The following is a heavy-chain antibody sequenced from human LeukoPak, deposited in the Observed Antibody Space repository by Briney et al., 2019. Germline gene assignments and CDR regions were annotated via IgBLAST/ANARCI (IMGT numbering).Heavy chain of an antibody. J-gene: IGHJ4*02. CDR2: INHSGST. V-gene: IGHV4-34*01. CDR1: GGSFSGYY. D-gene: IGHD3-22*01. Sequence: PSETLSLTCAVYGGSFSGYYWSWIRQPPGKGLEWIGEINHSGSTNYNPSLKSRVTISVDTSKKQFSLKLSSVTAADTAVYYCARVGYYYDSSGYYDPFDYWGQGTLVTVSS. CDR3: ARVGYYYDSSGYYDPFDY.